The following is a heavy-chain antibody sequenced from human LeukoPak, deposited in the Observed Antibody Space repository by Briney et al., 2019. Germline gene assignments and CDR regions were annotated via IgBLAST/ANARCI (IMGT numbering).Heavy chain of an antibody. CDR1: GYSFTSYW. CDR3: ARLRGRGYSYYYYGMDV. D-gene: IGHD3-22*01. CDR2: IYPGDSDT. Sequence: GESLKISCKGSGYSFTSYWIGWVRQMPGKGLEWMGIIYPGDSDTRYSPSFQGQVTISADKSISTAYLQWSSLKASDTATYYCARLRGRGYSYYYYGMDVWGQGTTVTVSS. V-gene: IGHV5-51*01. J-gene: IGHJ6*02.